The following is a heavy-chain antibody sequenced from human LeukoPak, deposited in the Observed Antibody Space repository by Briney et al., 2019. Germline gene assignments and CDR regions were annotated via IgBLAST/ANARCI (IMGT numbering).Heavy chain of an antibody. Sequence: GGSLRLSCAASGFTFSNAWMSWVRQAPGKGLEWVGRIKSKTDGGTTDYAAPVKGRFTISRDDSKNTLYLQMNSLKTEDTAVYYCTTELGVVLRYFDWLFYWGQGTLVTVSS. D-gene: IGHD3-9*01. J-gene: IGHJ4*02. CDR3: TTELGVVLRYFDWLFY. CDR1: GFTFSNAW. V-gene: IGHV3-15*01. CDR2: IKSKTDGGTT.